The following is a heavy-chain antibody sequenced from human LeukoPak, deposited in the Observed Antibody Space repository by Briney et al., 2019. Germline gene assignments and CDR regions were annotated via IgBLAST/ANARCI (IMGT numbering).Heavy chain of an antibody. CDR3: AREVGYWFDP. V-gene: IGHV3-7*01. J-gene: IGHJ5*02. Sequence: GGSLRLSCVASGFTFSSYWMSWVRQAPGKGLEWVANIKQDGSEKYYVDSVKGRFTISRDNAKNSLYLQMNSLRAEDTAVYYCAREVGYWFDPWGQGTLVTVSS. CDR1: GFTFSSYW. D-gene: IGHD1-26*01. CDR2: IKQDGSEK.